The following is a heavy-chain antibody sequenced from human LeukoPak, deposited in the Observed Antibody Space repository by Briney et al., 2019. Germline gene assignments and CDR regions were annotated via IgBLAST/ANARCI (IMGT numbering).Heavy chain of an antibody. CDR1: GFTFSSYG. CDR3: AKDSRSITMVRGVFQH. V-gene: IGHV3-30*18. Sequence: PGGSLRLSCAASGFTFSSYGMHWVRQAPGKGLEWGAVISYDGSNKYYADSVKGRFTISRENSKNTLYLQMNSLRAEDTAVYYCAKDSRSITMVRGVFQHWGQGTLVTVSS. CDR2: ISYDGSNK. D-gene: IGHD3-10*01. J-gene: IGHJ1*01.